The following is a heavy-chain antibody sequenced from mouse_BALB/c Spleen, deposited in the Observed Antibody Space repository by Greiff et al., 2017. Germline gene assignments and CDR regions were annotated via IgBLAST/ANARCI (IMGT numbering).Heavy chain of an antibody. CDR1: GFTFTDYY. D-gene: IGHD2-4*01. J-gene: IGHJ4*01. CDR2: IRNKANGYTT. V-gene: IGHV7-3*02. CDR3: ARDPPMINYAMDY. Sequence: EVQRVESGGGLVQPGGSLRLSCATSGFTFTDYYMSWVRQPPGKALEWLGFIRNKANGYTTEYSASVKGRFTISRDNSQSILYLQMNTLRAEDSATYYCARDPPMINYAMDYWGQGTSVTVSS.